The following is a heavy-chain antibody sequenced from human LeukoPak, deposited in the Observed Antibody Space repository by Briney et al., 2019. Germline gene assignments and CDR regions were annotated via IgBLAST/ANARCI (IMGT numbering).Heavy chain of an antibody. Sequence: GASVKVSCKASGYTFTGYYMHWVRQAPGQGLGWMGWINPNSGGTNYAQKFQGRVTMTRDTSISTAYMELSRLRSDDTAVYYCARSSTYYYDSSGYLPLVYWGQGTLVTVSS. J-gene: IGHJ4*02. D-gene: IGHD3-22*01. V-gene: IGHV1-2*02. CDR2: INPNSGGT. CDR1: GYTFTGYY. CDR3: ARSSTYYYDSSGYLPLVY.